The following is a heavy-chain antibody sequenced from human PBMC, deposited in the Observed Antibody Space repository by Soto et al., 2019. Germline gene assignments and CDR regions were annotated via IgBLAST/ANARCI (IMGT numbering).Heavy chain of an antibody. J-gene: IGHJ4*02. Sequence: EVQLVESGGGLVKPGGSLTLSCAVSGFTFTNAWMNWVRQAPGKGLEWVGRIKSKTDGGTTDYAAPVKGRFTISRDDSKNTLYLQMNSLKIEDPAVYYCSTPSDMDYWGQGTLVTVSS. CDR2: IKSKTDGGTT. CDR1: GFTFTNAW. CDR3: STPSDMDY. V-gene: IGHV3-15*07.